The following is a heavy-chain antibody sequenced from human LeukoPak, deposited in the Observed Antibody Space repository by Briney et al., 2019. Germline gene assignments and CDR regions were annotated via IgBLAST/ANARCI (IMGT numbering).Heavy chain of an antibody. CDR3: ARDLWVVIPRQQLVVAELGY. V-gene: IGHV1-18*01. D-gene: IGHD6-13*01. J-gene: IGHJ4*02. CDR2: ISAYNGNT. CDR1: GYTFTSYG. Sequence: ASVKVSCKASGYTFTSYGISWVRQAPGQGLEWMGWISAYNGNTNYAQKLQGRVTTTTDTSTSTAYMELRSLRSDDTAVYYCARDLWVVIPRQQLVVAELGYWGQGTLVTVSS.